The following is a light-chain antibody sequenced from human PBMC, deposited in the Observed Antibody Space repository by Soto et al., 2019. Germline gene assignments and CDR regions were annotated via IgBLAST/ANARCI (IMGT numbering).Light chain of an antibody. CDR3: QQYGSSHLT. V-gene: IGKV3-20*01. CDR2: ASS. J-gene: IGKJ4*01. Sequence: IVLTQSPGTLSLSAGERATLSCRASQKLSSTFLSWYQQKPGQAPRLLIYASSIRATGIPDRFSGSGSGTDFTLTISRMEPEAFAVYYCQQYGSSHLTFGGGTKVEI. CDR1: QKLSSTF.